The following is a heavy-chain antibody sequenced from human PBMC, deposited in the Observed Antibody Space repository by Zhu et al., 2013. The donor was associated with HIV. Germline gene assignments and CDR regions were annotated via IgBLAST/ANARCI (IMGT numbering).Heavy chain of an antibody. D-gene: IGHD2-15*01. CDR1: GGTFSSHG. CDR3: ARDKGLQPARMPLHDAFEI. CDR2: IIPLFGAE. Sequence: QVQLVQSGAEVKKPGSSVKVSCKASGGTFSSHGLSWVRQAPGQGLEWMGGIIPLFGAEHYAQKFQGRVSITADDSASTAYMELSSLRSEDTAVYYCARDKGLQPARMPLHDAFEIWAKGQWSPSLQ. J-gene: IGHJ3*02. V-gene: IGHV1-69*01.